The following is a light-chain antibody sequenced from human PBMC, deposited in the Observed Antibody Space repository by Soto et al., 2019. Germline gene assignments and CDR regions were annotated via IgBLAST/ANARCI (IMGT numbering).Light chain of an antibody. J-gene: IGKJ2*01. V-gene: IGKV3-15*01. CDR1: QSISRS. CDR2: DAS. Sequence: EIVLTQSPAMLSVSPGERATLSCRASQSISRSLAWYQQKPGQAPRLLISDASTRATGIPARFSGSGSGTEFTRTISSLQSEDFALYYCHQYNSWPPGTFGQGTKVEIK. CDR3: HQYNSWPPGT.